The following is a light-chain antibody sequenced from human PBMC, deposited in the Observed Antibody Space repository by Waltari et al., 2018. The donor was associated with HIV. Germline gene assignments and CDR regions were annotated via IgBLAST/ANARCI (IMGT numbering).Light chain of an antibody. CDR3: QQSDNLST. CDR2: GTS. Sequence: EVALTQSPDALSLSLGERATLSGSASESVDTRYLAWYQQKPGQAPRHLISGTSRRATGIPDRFSGSGSGTDFTLTISRLEPEDSAVYCCQQSDNLSTLGGGAKVEIK. CDR1: ESVDTRY. V-gene: IGKV3-20*01. J-gene: IGKJ4*01.